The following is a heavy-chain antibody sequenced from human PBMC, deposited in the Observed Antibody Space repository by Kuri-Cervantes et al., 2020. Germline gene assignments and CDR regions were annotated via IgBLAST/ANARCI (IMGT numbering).Heavy chain of an antibody. J-gene: IGHJ4*02. CDR3: ARSGGIQLWGSGLDY. CDR2: IYYSGST. CDR1: GGSISSSSYY. D-gene: IGHD5-18*01. Sequence: SETLSLTCTVSGGSISSSSYYWGWIRQPPGKGLEWIGSIYYSGSTYYNPSLKSRVTISVDTSKNQFSLRLSSVTAADTAVYYCARSGGIQLWGSGLDYWGQGTLVTVSS. V-gene: IGHV4-39*01.